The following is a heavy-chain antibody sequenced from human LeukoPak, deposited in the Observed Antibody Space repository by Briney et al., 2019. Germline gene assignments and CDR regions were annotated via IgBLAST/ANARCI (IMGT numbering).Heavy chain of an antibody. CDR1: GGTFSSYA. D-gene: IGHD5-18*01. Sequence: ASVKVSCKASGGTFSSYAISWVRQAPGQGLEWMGGIIPIFGTANYAQKFQGRVTITADESTSTAYIELSSLRSEDTAVYYCARDGYSYGYGTPTKYYYYGMDVWGQGPTVTVSS. CDR3: ARDGYSYGYGTPTKYYYYGMDV. V-gene: IGHV1-69*13. J-gene: IGHJ6*02. CDR2: IIPIFGTA.